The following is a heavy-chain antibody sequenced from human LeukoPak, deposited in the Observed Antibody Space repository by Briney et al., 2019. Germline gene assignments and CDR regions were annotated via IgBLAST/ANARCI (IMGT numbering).Heavy chain of an antibody. CDR1: GYIFTSYY. J-gene: IGHJ4*02. D-gene: IGHD3-22*01. Sequence: GASVKVSCKASGYIFTSYYMHWVRQAPGQGLEWMGIINPRGGSTTYAQKFQGRVTVTRDTSTSTVYMELRSLRSDDTAVYYCLATTMRNWGQGTLVTVSS. CDR3: LATTMRN. CDR2: INPRGGST. V-gene: IGHV1-46*01.